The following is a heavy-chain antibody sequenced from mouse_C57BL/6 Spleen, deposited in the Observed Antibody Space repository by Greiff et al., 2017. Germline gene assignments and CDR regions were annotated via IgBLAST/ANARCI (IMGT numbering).Heavy chain of an antibody. V-gene: IGHV3-6*01. J-gene: IGHJ2*01. CDR1: GYSITSGYY. D-gene: IGHD4-1*02. CDR3: ARDQLGPFDY. Sequence: VQLKESGPGLVKPSQSLSLTCSVTGYSITSGYYWNWIRQFPGNKLEWMGFISYDGSNNYNPSLKNLISITRDTSKNQFFLKLNSVTTEDTATYYCARDQLGPFDYWGQGTTLTVSS. CDR2: ISYDGSN.